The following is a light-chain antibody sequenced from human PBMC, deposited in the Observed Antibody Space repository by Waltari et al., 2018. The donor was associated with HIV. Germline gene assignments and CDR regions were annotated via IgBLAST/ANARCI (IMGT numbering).Light chain of an antibody. Sequence: EIVLTQSPATLSLSPGERATLSCRASQSVSSYLAWYQQRPGQAPRLLIYDASNRANGSPARFSGSESGKDCTHTSSSLEAEDVAVYYCQQRSNGPRTFGQGTKVEIK. CDR2: DAS. J-gene: IGKJ1*01. CDR3: QQRSNGPRT. CDR1: QSVSSY. V-gene: IGKV3-11*01.